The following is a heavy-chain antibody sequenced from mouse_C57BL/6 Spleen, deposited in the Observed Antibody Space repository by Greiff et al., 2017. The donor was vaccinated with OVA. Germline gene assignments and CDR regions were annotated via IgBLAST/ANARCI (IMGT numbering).Heavy chain of an antibody. J-gene: IGHJ3*01. Sequence: QVHVKQSGAELVKPGASVKLSCKASGYTFTSYWMHWVKQRPGQGLEWIGMIHPNSGSTNYNEKFKSKATLTVDKSSSTAYMQLSSLTSEDSAVYYCAPLLWEGFAYWGQGTLVTVSA. CDR1: GYTFTSYW. D-gene: IGHD2-1*01. V-gene: IGHV1-64*01. CDR3: APLLWEGFAY. CDR2: IHPNSGST.